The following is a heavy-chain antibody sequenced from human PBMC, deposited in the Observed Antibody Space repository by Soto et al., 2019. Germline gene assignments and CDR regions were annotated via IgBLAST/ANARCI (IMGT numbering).Heavy chain of an antibody. CDR1: GYTFTGYY. D-gene: IGHD3-16*01. J-gene: IGHJ4*02. V-gene: IGHV1-2*04. Sequence: QVQLVQSGAEVKKPGASVKVSCRASGYTFTGYYMHWVRQAPGQGLEWMGWIKANSRGTNYAQKFQVWITMARDTSIITAYMERSRLRSDDTAVYYCARRGRALGDFDYWGQGTLVTVSS. CDR2: IKANSRGT. CDR3: ARRGRALGDFDY.